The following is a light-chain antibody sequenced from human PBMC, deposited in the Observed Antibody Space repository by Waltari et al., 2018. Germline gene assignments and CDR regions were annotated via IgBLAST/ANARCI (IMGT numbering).Light chain of an antibody. CDR3: QQYYSTPWT. CDR2: LAS. J-gene: IGKJ1*01. CDR1: QSVLYSSNNQNS. V-gene: IGKV4-1*01. Sequence: DIVMTQSPDSLAVSLGERATINCKSSQSVLYSSNNQNSLGWYQQKPGQPPKLLIYLASTRESGVPDRFSGSGSGTDFTLTISSLQAEDVAVYYCQQYYSTPWTFGQGTKVEIK.